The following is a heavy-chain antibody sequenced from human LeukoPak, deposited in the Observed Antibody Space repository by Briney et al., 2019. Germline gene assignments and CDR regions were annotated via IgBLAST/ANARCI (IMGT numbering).Heavy chain of an antibody. CDR2: IHNSVNI. J-gene: IGHJ4*02. CDR3: ARHKRYCSGGSCFDPFDY. V-gene: IGHV4-59*01. D-gene: IGHD2-15*01. Sequence: PSETLSLTCTISGDSISNYYWSWIRLAPGKGLEWIGNIHNSVNINYNPALKSRVTILIDTSKNQFSLRLSSMTAEDTAVYYCARHKRYCSGGSCFDPFDYWGQGTLVTVSS. CDR1: GDSISNYY.